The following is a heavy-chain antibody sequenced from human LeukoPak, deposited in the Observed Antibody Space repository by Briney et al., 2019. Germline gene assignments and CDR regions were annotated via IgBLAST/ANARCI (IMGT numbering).Heavy chain of an antibody. J-gene: IGHJ3*02. CDR3: ASLYNWNYQGDAFDI. CDR1: GGSISSYY. V-gene: IGHV4-59*01. Sequence: SETLSLTCTVSGGSISSYYWSWIRQPPGKGLEWIGYIYYSGSTNYNPPLKSRVTISVDTSKNQFSLKLSSVTAADTAVYYCASLYNWNYQGDAFDIWGQGTMVTVSS. CDR2: IYYSGST. D-gene: IGHD1-7*01.